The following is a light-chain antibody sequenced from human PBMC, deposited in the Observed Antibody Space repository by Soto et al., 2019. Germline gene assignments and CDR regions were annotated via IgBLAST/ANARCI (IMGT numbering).Light chain of an antibody. V-gene: IGLV4-69*01. Sequence: QSVLTQSPSASASLGASVKLTCTLSSGHTTYAIAWHQHQPEKGPRFLMRVDSDGSHTRGDGIPDRFSGSSSGSERYLTISSLQSDDEADYYCQTWGTGFHVLFGGGTKVTVL. CDR1: SGHTTYA. CDR3: QTWGTGFHVL. J-gene: IGLJ2*01. CDR2: VDSDGSH.